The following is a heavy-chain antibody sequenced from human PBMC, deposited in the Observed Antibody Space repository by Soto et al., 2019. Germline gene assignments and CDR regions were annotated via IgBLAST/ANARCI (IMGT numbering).Heavy chain of an antibody. CDR1: GFTFSDYY. CDR3: AREVFTYYYDSSGYYYFDI. D-gene: IGHD3-22*01. J-gene: IGHJ3*02. V-gene: IGHV3-11*01. Sequence: GGSLRLSCAASGFTFSDYYMSWIRQAPGKGLEWVSYISSSGSTIYYADSVKGRFTISRDNAKNSLYLQMNSLRAEDTAVYYCAREVFTYYYDSSGYYYFDIWGQGTMVTVS. CDR2: ISSSGSTI.